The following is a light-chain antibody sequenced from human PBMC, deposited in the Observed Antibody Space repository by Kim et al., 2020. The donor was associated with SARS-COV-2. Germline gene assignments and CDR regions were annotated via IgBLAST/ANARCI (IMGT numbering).Light chain of an antibody. J-gene: IGKJ4*01. CDR3: QQYHDWPS. V-gene: IGKV3-15*01. Sequence: SLTPGESATLTCRASQSVTTALDWYQQKPGQTPRLLIYGASTRATGIPARFSGSGSGIEFILTISSLQSEDFAVYYCQQYHDWPSFGGGTKVDIK. CDR2: GAS. CDR1: QSVTTA.